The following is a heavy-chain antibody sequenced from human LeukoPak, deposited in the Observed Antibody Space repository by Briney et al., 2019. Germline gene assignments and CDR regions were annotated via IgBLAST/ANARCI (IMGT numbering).Heavy chain of an antibody. D-gene: IGHD3-10*01. CDR2: IKEDGSEK. J-gene: IGHJ4*02. V-gene: IGHV3-7*05. CDR1: GFSFSHYW. CDR3: ARRSYFGFDF. Sequence: GSPRLSCAASGFSFSHYWMSWVCQAPGKGLEWVANIKEDGSEKYYVDSMKGRFTISRDNAKNSVYLQMNSLRVEDTAVYYCARRSYFGFDFWGQVTLVTVSS.